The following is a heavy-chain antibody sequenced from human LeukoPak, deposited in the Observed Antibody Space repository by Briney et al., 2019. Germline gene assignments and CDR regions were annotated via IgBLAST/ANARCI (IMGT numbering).Heavy chain of an antibody. CDR2: INPNSGGT. Sequence: GASVKVSCKASGYSFSDYSMHWVRPAPGQGLEWMGRINPNSGGTSYAQNFQGRVSMTRDTSISTTYMELSGLTSDDTAVYYCARGGSGSGYLYYFDFWGQGTLVSVSS. V-gene: IGHV1-2*06. D-gene: IGHD3-10*01. CDR3: ARGGSGSGYLYYFDF. J-gene: IGHJ4*02. CDR1: GYSFSDYS.